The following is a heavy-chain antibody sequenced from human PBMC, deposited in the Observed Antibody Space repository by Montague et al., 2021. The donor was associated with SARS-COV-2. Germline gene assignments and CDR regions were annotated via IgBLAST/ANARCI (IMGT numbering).Heavy chain of an antibody. CDR1: GFTFSSYS. CDR2: ISSSSSYI. Sequence: SLRISCAASGFTFSSYSMNWVRQAPGKGLEWVSSISSSSSYIYYADSVKGRFTISRDNAKNSLYLQMNSLRAKDTAVYYCARGIRITMVRGVTIDYWGQGTLVTVSS. D-gene: IGHD3-10*01. J-gene: IGHJ4*02. CDR3: ARGIRITMVRGVTIDY. V-gene: IGHV3-21*01.